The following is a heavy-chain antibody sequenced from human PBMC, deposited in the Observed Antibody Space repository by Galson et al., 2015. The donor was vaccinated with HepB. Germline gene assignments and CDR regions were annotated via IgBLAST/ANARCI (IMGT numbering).Heavy chain of an antibody. CDR3: TRGMSSSH. CDR2: TNQDGGEK. Sequence: SLRLSCAASGFSFSSYWMSWVRQVPGKGLEWVANTNQDGGEKHYVDSVKGRFTISRDNSKNSLYLQMNSLRADDTAVYYCTRGMSSSHWGQGTLVTVSS. CDR1: GFSFSSYW. J-gene: IGHJ4*02. D-gene: IGHD6-13*01. V-gene: IGHV3-7*03.